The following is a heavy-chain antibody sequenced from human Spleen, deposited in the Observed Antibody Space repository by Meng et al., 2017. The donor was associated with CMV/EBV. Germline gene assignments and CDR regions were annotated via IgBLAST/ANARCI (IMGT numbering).Heavy chain of an antibody. J-gene: IGHJ4*02. CDR1: GGSISSYY. V-gene: IGHV4-59*12. Sequence: ESLKISCTVSGGSISSYYWSWIRQPPGKGLEWIGYIYYSGSTNYNPSLKSRVTISVDTSKNQFSLKLSSVTAADTAVYYCASPDGNSYVYWGGRIDYWGQGTLVTVSS. CDR3: ASPDGNSYVYWGGRIDY. D-gene: IGHD3-16*01. CDR2: IYYSGST.